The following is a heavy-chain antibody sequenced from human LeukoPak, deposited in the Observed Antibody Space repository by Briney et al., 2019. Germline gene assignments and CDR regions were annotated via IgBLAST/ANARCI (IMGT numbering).Heavy chain of an antibody. CDR2: SNHSGST. CDR1: GGSFSGYY. D-gene: IGHD3-10*01. CDR3: ARGITMVRGVIASTDY. J-gene: IGHJ4*02. V-gene: IGHV4-34*01. Sequence: PSETLSLTCAVYGGSFSGYYWSWVRQPPGKGLEWIGESNHSGSTNYNPSLKSRVTISVDTSKNQFSLKLSSVTAADTAVYYCARGITMVRGVIASTDYWGQGTLVTVSS.